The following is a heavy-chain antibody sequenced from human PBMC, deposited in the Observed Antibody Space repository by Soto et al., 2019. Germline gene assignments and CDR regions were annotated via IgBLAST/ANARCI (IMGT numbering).Heavy chain of an antibody. CDR3: ARDPLITMVRGPYYMDV. Sequence: GGSLRLSCAASGFTFSSYSMNWVRQAPGKGLEWVSYISSSSSTIYYADSVKGRFTISRDNAKNSLYLQMNSLRAEDTAVYYCARDPLITMVRGPYYMDVWGKGTTVTVSS. J-gene: IGHJ6*03. D-gene: IGHD3-10*01. CDR1: GFTFSSYS. V-gene: IGHV3-48*01. CDR2: ISSSSSTI.